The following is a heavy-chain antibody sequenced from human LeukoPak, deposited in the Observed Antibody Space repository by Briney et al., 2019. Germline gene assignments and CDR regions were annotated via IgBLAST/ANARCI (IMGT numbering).Heavy chain of an antibody. V-gene: IGHV1-69*06. D-gene: IGHD3-22*01. CDR1: GYTFTDCY. CDR2: IIPIFGTA. J-gene: IGHJ3*02. CDR3: ARDAGAQIGAFDI. Sequence: ASVKVSCKASGYTFTDCYINWVRQAPGQGLEWMGGIIPIFGTANYAQKFQGRVTITADKSTSTAYMELSSLRSEDTAVYYCARDAGAQIGAFDIWGQGTMVTVSS.